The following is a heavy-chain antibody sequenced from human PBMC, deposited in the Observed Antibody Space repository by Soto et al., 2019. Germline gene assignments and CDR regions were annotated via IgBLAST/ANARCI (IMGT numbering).Heavy chain of an antibody. V-gene: IGHV1-46*01. CDR1: GYTFTSYY. CDR2: INPSGGGT. J-gene: IGHJ4*02. CDR3: ARDSTLAY. Sequence: ASVKVSCKASGYTFTSYYMHWLRQAPGQGLEWMGIINPSGGGTSYAQKFQARVTMTRDTSTSTVYMELNSLTSDDTAVYYCARDSTLAYWGQGTLVTVSS.